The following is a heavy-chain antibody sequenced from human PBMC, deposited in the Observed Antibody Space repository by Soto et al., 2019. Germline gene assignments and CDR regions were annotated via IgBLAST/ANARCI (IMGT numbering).Heavy chain of an antibody. CDR2: IIPIFGTA. V-gene: IGHV1-69*13. Sequence: SVKVSCKASGGTFSSYAISWVRQAPGQGLEWMGGIIPIFGTANYAQKFQGRVTITADESTSTAYMELSSLRSEDTAVYYCARDLGYGEAWFDPWGQGTLVTVPQ. CDR1: GGTFSSYA. CDR3: ARDLGYGEAWFDP. D-gene: IGHD4-17*01. J-gene: IGHJ5*02.